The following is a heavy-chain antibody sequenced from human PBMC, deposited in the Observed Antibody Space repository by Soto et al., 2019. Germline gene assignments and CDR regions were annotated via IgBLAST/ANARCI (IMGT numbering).Heavy chain of an antibody. Sequence: ASVKVSCKVSGYTLTELSMHWVRQAPGKGLEWMGGFDPEDGETIYAQKFQGRVTMTEDTSTDTAYMELSSLRSEDTAVYYCATEHYYGSGSYYTWRDYWGQGTLDTVSS. CDR1: GYTLTELS. CDR2: FDPEDGET. J-gene: IGHJ4*02. CDR3: ATEHYYGSGSYYTWRDY. D-gene: IGHD3-10*01. V-gene: IGHV1-24*01.